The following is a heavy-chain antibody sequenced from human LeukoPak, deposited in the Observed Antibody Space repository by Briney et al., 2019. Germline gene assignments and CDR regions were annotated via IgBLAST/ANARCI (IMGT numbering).Heavy chain of an antibody. D-gene: IGHD3-10*01. CDR2: ISGGGGST. Sequence: ETLSLTCAVYGGSFSGYYWSWVRQAPGKGLEWVSTISGGGGSTYDADSVKGRFTISSDNSKATLYLQMNSLRAEDTAVYYCARGPPTRMLRSGGYNYWGQGTLVTVSS. CDR1: GGSFSGYY. CDR3: ARGPPTRMLRSGGYNY. V-gene: IGHV3-23*01. J-gene: IGHJ4*02.